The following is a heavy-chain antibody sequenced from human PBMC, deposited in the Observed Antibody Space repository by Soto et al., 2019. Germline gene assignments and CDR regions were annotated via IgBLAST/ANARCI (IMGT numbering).Heavy chain of an antibody. V-gene: IGHV3-23*01. CDR3: AKDPEFQGDYLAWFDP. J-gene: IGHJ5*02. Sequence: GGSLRLSCAASGFTFSSYAMSWVRQAPGKGLEWVSAISGSGGSTYYADSVKGRFTISRDNSKNTLYLQMNSLRAEDTAVYYCAKDPEFQGDYLAWFDPWGQGTLVTVSS. D-gene: IGHD4-17*01. CDR2: ISGSGGST. CDR1: GFTFSSYA.